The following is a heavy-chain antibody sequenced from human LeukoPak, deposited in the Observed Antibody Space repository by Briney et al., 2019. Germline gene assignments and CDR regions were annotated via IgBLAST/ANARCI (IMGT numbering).Heavy chain of an antibody. Sequence: GGSLRLSCAVSGFILRSYWMGWVRQAPGKGLEWVANIKQDESEKNYVDSVKGRFTISRDNAKNSLYLQMNSLRAEDTAVYYCAKYALDSGSYSGDYWGQGTLVTVSS. V-gene: IGHV3-7*01. J-gene: IGHJ4*02. CDR2: IKQDESEK. CDR1: GFILRSYW. CDR3: AKYALDSGSYSGDY. D-gene: IGHD1-26*01.